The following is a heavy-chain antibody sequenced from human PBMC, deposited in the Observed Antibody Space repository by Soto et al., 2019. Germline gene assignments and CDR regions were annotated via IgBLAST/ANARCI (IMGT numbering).Heavy chain of an antibody. CDR1: GFTFSSYW. J-gene: IGHJ5*02. D-gene: IGHD2-15*01. V-gene: IGHV3-74*02. CDR2: INSDGSST. Sequence: VQLVESGGGVVQPGGSLRLSCAASGFTFSSYWMHWVRQAPGKGLVWVSRINSDGSSTSYADSVKGRFTISRDNAKNTLYLQMNSLRAEDTAVYYCARGGYCSGGSCSRPLNWFDPWGQGTLVTVSS. CDR3: ARGGYCSGGSCSRPLNWFDP.